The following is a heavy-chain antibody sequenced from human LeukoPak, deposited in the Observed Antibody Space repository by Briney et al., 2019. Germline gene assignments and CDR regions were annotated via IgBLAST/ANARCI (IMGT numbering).Heavy chain of an antibody. V-gene: IGHV4-61*02. Sequence: SETLSLTCTVSGVSLSSGSCYWSWIRQPAGKGLEWIGRIYTSGSTNYNPSLKSRVSISVDTSKNQFSLKLSSVTAADTAVYYCARDDAFDIWGQGTMVTVSS. CDR3: ARDDAFDI. J-gene: IGHJ3*02. CDR2: IYTSGST. CDR1: GVSLSSGSCY.